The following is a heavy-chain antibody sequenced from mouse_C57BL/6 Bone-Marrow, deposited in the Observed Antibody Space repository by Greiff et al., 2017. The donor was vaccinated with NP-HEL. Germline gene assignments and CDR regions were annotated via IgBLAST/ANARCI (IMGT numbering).Heavy chain of an antibody. CDR3: VRYCGSSVSLYAMDY. Sequence: QVQLKQPGAELVKPGASVKMSCKASGYTFTSYWITWVKQRPGQGLEWIGDIYPGSGSTNYNEKFKSKATLTVDTSSSTAYRQLSSLTSADSAVDYCVRYCGSSVSLYAMDYWGQGTSVTVSS. CDR1: GYTFTSYW. J-gene: IGHJ4*01. V-gene: IGHV1-55*01. CDR2: IYPGSGST. D-gene: IGHD1-1*01.